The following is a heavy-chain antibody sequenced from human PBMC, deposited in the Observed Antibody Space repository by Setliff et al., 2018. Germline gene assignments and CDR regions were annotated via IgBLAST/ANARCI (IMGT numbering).Heavy chain of an antibody. CDR1: GYIFTEYY. CDR3: ARDVFPYHYEGAFDI. Sequence: ASVKVSCKASGYIFTEYYVHWVRQAPGQGLEWMGTINPSSGRTSYAQKFQGRVTMTRDTSTSTVYMDMSSLRSEDTAVYYCARDVFPYHYEGAFDIWGQGTMVTVSS. J-gene: IGHJ3*02. D-gene: IGHD3-22*01. V-gene: IGHV1-46*01. CDR2: INPSSGRT.